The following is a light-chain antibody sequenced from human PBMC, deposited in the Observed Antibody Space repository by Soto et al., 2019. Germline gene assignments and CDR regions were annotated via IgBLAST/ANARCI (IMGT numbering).Light chain of an antibody. J-gene: IGKJ1*01. CDR1: RRVSNY. CDR3: QQSHSIPLT. V-gene: IGKV1-39*01. CDR2: VVS. Sequence: DIQMTQSPSSLSASVGDRVTITCRASRRVSNYLSWYQQKPWKAPKLLIYVVSNLQSGVPSRFSGSGSGTDFTLTIRSLQPEDFATYYCQQSHSIPLTFGQGTKVDIK.